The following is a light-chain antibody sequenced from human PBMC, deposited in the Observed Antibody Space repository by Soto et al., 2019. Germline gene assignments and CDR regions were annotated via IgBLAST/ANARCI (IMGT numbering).Light chain of an antibody. CDR1: QSISSW. CDR2: DAS. V-gene: IGKV1-5*01. CDR3: QQYDSYWT. J-gene: IGKJ1*01. Sequence: GDRVTITCRASQSISSWLAWYQQKPGRAPKLLIYDASSLESGVPSRFSGSGSGTEFTLTISSLQPDDFATYYCQQYDSYWTFGQGTKVEIK.